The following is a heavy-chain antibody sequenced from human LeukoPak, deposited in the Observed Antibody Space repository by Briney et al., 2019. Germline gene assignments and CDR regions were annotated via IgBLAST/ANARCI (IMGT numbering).Heavy chain of an antibody. D-gene: IGHD4-17*01. Sequence: GGSLRPSCAASGFTFSSYAMSWVRQAPGKGLEWVSAISGSGGSTYYADSVKGRFTISRDNSKNTLYLQMNSLRAEDTAVYYCAEDILVATVTLFDYWGQGTLVTVSS. CDR1: GFTFSSYA. CDR3: AEDILVATVTLFDY. J-gene: IGHJ4*02. V-gene: IGHV3-23*01. CDR2: ISGSGGST.